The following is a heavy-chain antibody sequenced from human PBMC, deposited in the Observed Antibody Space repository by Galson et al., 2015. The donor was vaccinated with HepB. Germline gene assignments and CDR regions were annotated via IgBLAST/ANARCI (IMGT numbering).Heavy chain of an antibody. Sequence: SLRLSCAASGFMFSTYWMQWVRQAPGKGLVWVALINPDGTTTDYADSVRDRFTISRDNARNTMSLQMSSLKASDTAIYYCAMATDGLFFFDYWGQGTLVTVSS. CDR2: INPDGTTT. CDR1: GFMFSTYW. V-gene: IGHV3-74*01. D-gene: IGHD5-24*01. J-gene: IGHJ4*02. CDR3: AMATDGLFFFDY.